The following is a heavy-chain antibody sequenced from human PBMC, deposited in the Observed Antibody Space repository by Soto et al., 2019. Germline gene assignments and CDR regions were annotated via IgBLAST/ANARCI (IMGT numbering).Heavy chain of an antibody. CDR2: IIPIFGTA. Sequence: SVKVSCKASGGTFSSYAISWVRQAPGQGLEWMGGIIPIFGTANYAQKFQGRVTITADESTSTAYMELSSLRSEDTAVYYCARQVGYCSSPSCYRDYYYYYGMDVWGQGTTVTVS. CDR3: ARQVGYCSSPSCYRDYYYYYGMDV. J-gene: IGHJ6*02. D-gene: IGHD2-2*02. V-gene: IGHV1-69*13. CDR1: GGTFSSYA.